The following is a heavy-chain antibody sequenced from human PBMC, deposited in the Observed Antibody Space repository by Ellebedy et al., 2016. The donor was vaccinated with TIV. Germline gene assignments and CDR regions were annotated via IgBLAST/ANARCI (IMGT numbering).Heavy chain of an antibody. J-gene: IGHJ4*02. CDR2: IYYDRSA. CDR1: GDNIFTSGDFRY. CDR3: SRRDLRTPPH. Sequence: SETLSLTCTVSGDNIFTSGDFRYWAWIRQPPGKGLEWIGSIYYDRSAVYNMSLQSRVSISADTSKSQISLKLTSVTAADAAVYYCSRRDLRTPPHWGQGTLVTVSS. D-gene: IGHD3/OR15-3a*01. V-gene: IGHV4-39*01.